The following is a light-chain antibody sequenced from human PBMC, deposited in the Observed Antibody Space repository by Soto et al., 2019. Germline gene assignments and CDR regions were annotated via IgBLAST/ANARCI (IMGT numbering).Light chain of an antibody. CDR3: HQYDNAPQT. CDR1: QGVWGY. Sequence: EIVLTQSPATLSLSPGERATFSCRASQGVWGYIAWYQQKPGQAPRLLIYAASIRAPGIPDKFSGTGSGTDYSLTIDRLEPEDSAVYYCHQYDNAPQTFGQGTKVDIK. V-gene: IGKV3-20*01. CDR2: AAS. J-gene: IGKJ2*01.